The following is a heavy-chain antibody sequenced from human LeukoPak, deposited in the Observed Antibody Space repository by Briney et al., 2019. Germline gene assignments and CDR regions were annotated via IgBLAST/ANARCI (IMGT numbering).Heavy chain of an antibody. CDR2: ISSRSSYI. V-gene: IGHV3-21*01. J-gene: IGHJ2*01. D-gene: IGHD2-2*01. Sequence: GGSLRLSCAASGFTFSSYSMNWVRQAPGKGLEWVSSISSRSSYIYYADSVKGRFTISRDNAKNSLYLQMNSLRAEDTAVYYCARDAYCSTTSCKEYFDLWGRGTLVTVSS. CDR3: ARDAYCSTTSCKEYFDL. CDR1: GFTFSSYS.